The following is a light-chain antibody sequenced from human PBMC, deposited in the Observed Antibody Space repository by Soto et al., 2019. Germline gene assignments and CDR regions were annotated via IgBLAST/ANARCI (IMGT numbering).Light chain of an antibody. V-gene: IGKV3-11*01. Sequence: EIMLTQSPAALSLSPGERATLSCTASQSVSSSLAWYQQKPGQAPRLLIYDASNRATGIPARFSGSGSGTDFTLTISSLEPEDFAVYYCQQRSNWPPIPFGQGTRLAI. CDR3: QQRSNWPPIP. J-gene: IGKJ5*01. CDR2: DAS. CDR1: QSVSSS.